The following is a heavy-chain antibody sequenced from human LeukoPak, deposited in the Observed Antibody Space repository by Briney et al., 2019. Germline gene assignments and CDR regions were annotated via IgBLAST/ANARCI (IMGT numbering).Heavy chain of an antibody. CDR2: ISYDGSNK. CDR1: GFTFSSYG. CDR3: ARGPAASGYYDSRGRYGYFDY. V-gene: IGHV3-30*03. Sequence: GRSLRLSCAASGFTFSSYGMHWVRQAPGKGLEWVAVISYDGSNKYYADSVKGRFTISRDNAKNSLYLQMNSLRAEDTAVYYCARGPAASGYYDSRGRYGYFDYWGQGTLVTVSS. J-gene: IGHJ4*02. D-gene: IGHD3-22*01.